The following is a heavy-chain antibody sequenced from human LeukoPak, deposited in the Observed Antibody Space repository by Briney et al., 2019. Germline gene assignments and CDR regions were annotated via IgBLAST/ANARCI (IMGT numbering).Heavy chain of an antibody. CDR2: IYYSGST. Sequence: PSETLSLTCTVSGGSISSYYWSWIRQPPGKGLEWIGYIYYSGSTNYNPSLKGRVTISVDTSKNQFSLKLSSVTAADTAVYYCARDKARRSSSWYGHWFDPWGQGTLVTVSS. CDR1: GGSISSYY. J-gene: IGHJ5*02. D-gene: IGHD6-13*01. V-gene: IGHV4-59*01. CDR3: ARDKARRSSSWYGHWFDP.